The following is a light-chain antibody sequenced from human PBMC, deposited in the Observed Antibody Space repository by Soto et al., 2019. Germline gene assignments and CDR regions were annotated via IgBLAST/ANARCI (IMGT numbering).Light chain of an antibody. CDR2: SAS. J-gene: IGKJ2*01. CDR3: QQYHSSPYT. V-gene: IGKV3-20*01. Sequence: EIVLTQSPGTLSLSPGERATLSCRASQSISSSYLAWYQQRPGQAPRLLIYSASSRATGIPDRFSGSGSGTDFTLTISRLEPEDVAVYFCQQYHSSPYTFGQGTNLENK. CDR1: QSISSSY.